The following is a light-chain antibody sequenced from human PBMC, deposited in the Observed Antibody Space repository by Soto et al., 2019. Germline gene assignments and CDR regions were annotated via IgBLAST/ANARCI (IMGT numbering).Light chain of an antibody. Sequence: DIQMTQSPSTQSASVGDRVTITCRASQSTSSYLAWYQQTPGKAPKLLIYKASTLKSGVPARFSGSGSGTEFTLTISSLQSDDFATYYCQQYNSYSEAFGQGTKVDIK. CDR2: KAS. CDR1: QSTSSY. V-gene: IGKV1-5*03. CDR3: QQYNSYSEA. J-gene: IGKJ1*01.